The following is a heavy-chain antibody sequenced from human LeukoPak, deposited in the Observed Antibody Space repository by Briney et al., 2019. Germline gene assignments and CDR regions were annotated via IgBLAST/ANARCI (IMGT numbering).Heavy chain of an antibody. CDR3: ARMDIVATTDFDY. Sequence: ASVKVSCKASGYTFTSYDINWVRQATGQGLEWMGWMNPNSGNTGYAQKFQGRVTMTRNTSISTACMELSSLRSEDTAVYYCARMDIVATTDFDYWGQGTLVTVSS. D-gene: IGHD5-12*01. V-gene: IGHV1-8*01. CDR1: GYTFTSYD. CDR2: MNPNSGNT. J-gene: IGHJ4*02.